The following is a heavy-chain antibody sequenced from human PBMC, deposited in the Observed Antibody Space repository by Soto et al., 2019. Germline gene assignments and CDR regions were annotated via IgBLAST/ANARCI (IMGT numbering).Heavy chain of an antibody. CDR1: GFTFSSYN. CDR2: ISSSSSYI. Sequence: EVQLVESGGGLVKPGGSLRLSCAASGFTFSSYNMNWVRQAPGKGLEWVSGISSSSSYIYYADSVKGRFTISRDNAKNSLYLQMNSLRAEDTAVYYWASTRRDGYNNYYYYYGMDVWGQGTTVTVSS. J-gene: IGHJ6*02. CDR3: ASTRRDGYNNYYYYYGMDV. D-gene: IGHD5-12*01. V-gene: IGHV3-21*01.